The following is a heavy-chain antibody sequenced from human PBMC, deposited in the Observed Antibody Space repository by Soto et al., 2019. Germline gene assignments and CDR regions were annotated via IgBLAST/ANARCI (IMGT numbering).Heavy chain of an antibody. CDR2: MGSVSIVRYDI. CDR3: ARGGGAAGVFDY. V-gene: IGHV3-11*06. Sequence: RLSCAASGFIFSAYYMNWIRQTPGKGLDYVSYMGSVSIVRYDIDDADSGKGLFTISRDNAKNQLYLQLNSLRAEDTAVYYCARGGGAAGVFDYWGQGTLVTVSS. J-gene: IGHJ4*02. CDR1: GFIFSAYY. D-gene: IGHD2-8*01.